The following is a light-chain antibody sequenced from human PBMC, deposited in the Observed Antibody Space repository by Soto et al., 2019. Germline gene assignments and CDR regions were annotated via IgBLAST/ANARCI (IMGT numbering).Light chain of an antibody. CDR3: QKLNSYPIT. Sequence: QLTQFPSALCGLVLANVNITCRASQGISSYLAWYQQKPGKAPKLLIYAASTLQSGVPSRFSGSGSGTDFTLTISSLQPEDFATYYCQKLNSYPITCGKGTRLAIK. J-gene: IGKJ5*01. CDR2: AAS. V-gene: IGKV1-9*01. CDR1: QGISSY.